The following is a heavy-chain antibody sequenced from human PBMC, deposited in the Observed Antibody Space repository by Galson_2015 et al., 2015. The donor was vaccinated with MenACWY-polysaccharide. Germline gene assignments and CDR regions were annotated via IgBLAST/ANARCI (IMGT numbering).Heavy chain of an antibody. CDR3: AKDLGSGSYWTSGYYSGMDV. CDR1: FFTFLSSA. J-gene: IGHJ6*02. D-gene: IGHD3-10*01. Sequence: SLRLFFSSSFFTFLSSALLFVRQVPGKGLEWVSVITDSGGSTYYADSVKGRFTISRDNSKNTLYLQMNSLRAEDTAVYYCAKDLGSGSYWTSGYYSGMDVWGQGTTVTVSS. V-gene: IGHV3-23*01. CDR2: ITDSGGST.